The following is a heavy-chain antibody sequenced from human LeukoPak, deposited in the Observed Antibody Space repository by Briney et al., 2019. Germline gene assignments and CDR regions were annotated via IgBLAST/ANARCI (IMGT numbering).Heavy chain of an antibody. CDR3: ASVGCHGMDV. D-gene: IGHD3-10*01. CDR2: ISSSSSYI. CDR1: GFTFSSYG. V-gene: IGHV3-21*01. Sequence: GGSLRLSCAASGFTFSSYGMHWVRQAPGKGLEWDSSISSSSSYIYYADSVKGRFTISRDNAKNSLYLQMNSLRAEDTAVYYCASVGCHGMDVWGQGTTVTVSS. J-gene: IGHJ6*02.